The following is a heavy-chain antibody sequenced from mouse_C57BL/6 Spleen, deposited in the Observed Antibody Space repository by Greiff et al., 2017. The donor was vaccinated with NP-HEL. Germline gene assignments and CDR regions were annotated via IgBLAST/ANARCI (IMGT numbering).Heavy chain of an antibody. Sequence: QVQLKESGPGLVAPSQLLSITCTVSGFSLTSYAISWVRQPPGKGLEWLGVIWTGGGTNYNSALKSRLSISKDNSKSQVFLKMNSLQTDDTARYYCARNDYYGSSPLYYAMDYWGQGTSVTVSS. V-gene: IGHV2-9-1*01. J-gene: IGHJ4*01. D-gene: IGHD1-1*01. CDR2: IWTGGGT. CDR1: GFSLTSYA. CDR3: ARNDYYGSSPLYYAMDY.